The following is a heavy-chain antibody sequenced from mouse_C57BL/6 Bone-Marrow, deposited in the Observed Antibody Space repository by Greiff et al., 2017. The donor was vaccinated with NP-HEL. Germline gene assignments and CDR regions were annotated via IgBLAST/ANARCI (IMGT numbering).Heavy chain of an antibody. CDR1: GYTFTSYW. Sequence: VQLQQSGAELVKPGASVKLSCKASGYTFTSYWMDWVKQRPGQGLEWIGRIDPSDSDTNYNQKFKGKATLTVDKSSSTAYMQLSSLTSEDSAVYYCARWYWYFDVWGWGTTVTVSS. CDR3: ARWYWYFDV. CDR2: IDPSDSDT. J-gene: IGHJ1*01. V-gene: IGHV1-74*01. D-gene: IGHD2-3*01.